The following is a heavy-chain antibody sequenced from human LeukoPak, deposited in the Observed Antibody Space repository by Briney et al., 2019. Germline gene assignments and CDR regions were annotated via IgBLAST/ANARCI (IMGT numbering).Heavy chain of an antibody. CDR2: IYYTGRT. D-gene: IGHD3-10*01. CDR1: GGSISSGNNN. J-gene: IGHJ4*02. CDR3: ARERAGAGAHFDY. Sequence: SETLSLTCSVSGGSISSGNNNWSWMRQYPGKGLEWIGYIYYTGRTNYNPSLESRLTISVDTSKNQFSLELTSLTAADTAVYYCARERAGAGAHFDYWGQGTLVTVSS. V-gene: IGHV4-31*03.